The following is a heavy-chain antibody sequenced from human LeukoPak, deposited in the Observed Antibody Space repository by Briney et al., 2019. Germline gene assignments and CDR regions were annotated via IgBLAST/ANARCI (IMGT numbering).Heavy chain of an antibody. Sequence: PGGSLRLSCAASGFTFSNAWMSWVRQAPGKGLDWVGRIKSQANGGTTDYAAPVKGRFNILRDDSKTTLYLQMNSLRDEDTAVYYCARDRGYGDYVGAFAIWGQGIMVTVSS. J-gene: IGHJ3*02. CDR3: ARDRGYGDYVGAFAI. V-gene: IGHV3-15*01. CDR2: IKSQANGGTT. D-gene: IGHD4-17*01. CDR1: GFTFSNAW.